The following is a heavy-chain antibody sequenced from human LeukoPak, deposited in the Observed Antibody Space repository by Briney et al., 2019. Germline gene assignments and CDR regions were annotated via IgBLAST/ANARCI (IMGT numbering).Heavy chain of an antibody. CDR3: ARVLRYCSGGNCYSGGLGYMDV. CDR2: FDPEDGET. CDR1: GYTLTELS. V-gene: IGHV1-24*01. J-gene: IGHJ6*03. Sequence: ASVKVSCKVSGYTLTELSMHWVRQAPGKGLEWMGGFDPEDGETIYAQKFQGRVTMTEDTSTDTAYMELNSLRAEDTAVYYCARVLRYCSGGNCYSGGLGYMDVWGKGTTVTISS. D-gene: IGHD2-15*01.